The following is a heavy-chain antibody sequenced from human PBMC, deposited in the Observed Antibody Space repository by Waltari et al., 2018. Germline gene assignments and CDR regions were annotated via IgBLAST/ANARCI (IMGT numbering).Heavy chain of an antibody. D-gene: IGHD3-3*01. CDR1: EYTFTGYN. CDR3: ARGQFTIFGVVILDF. CDR2: INPDSGGT. V-gene: IGHV1-2*02. Sequence: HVQLVQSGAEVQKPGASVKVSCQASEYTFTGYNIPWVRQAPGQGREWMGWINPDSGGTKYAQKFYGRVTMTRDTSIKTAYMEMMSLTSDDTAVHYCARGQFTIFGVVILDFWGQGTPVTVSS. J-gene: IGHJ4*02.